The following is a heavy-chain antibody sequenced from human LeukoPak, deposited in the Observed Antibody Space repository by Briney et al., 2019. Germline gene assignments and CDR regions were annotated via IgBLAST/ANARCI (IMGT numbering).Heavy chain of an antibody. CDR2: ISGSGGST. CDR1: GFTFSSYA. J-gene: IGHJ4*02. V-gene: IGHV3-23*01. Sequence: GGSLRLSCAASGFTFSSYAMSWVRQAPGKGLEWVSAISGSGGSTYYADSVKGRFTISRDNSRNTLYLQMNSLRAEDTAVYYCAKGQEWGIRPTPTAYWGQGTLVTVSS. CDR3: AKGQEWGIRPTPTAY. D-gene: IGHD3-3*01.